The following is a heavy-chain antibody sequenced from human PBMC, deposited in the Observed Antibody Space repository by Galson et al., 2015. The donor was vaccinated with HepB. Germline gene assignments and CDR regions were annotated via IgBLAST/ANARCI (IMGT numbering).Heavy chain of an antibody. J-gene: IGHJ4*02. Sequence: SLRLSCAASGFSFSTHTMNWVRQAPGKGLEWVSSISGSGDHIYYADSVKGRFTVSRDNAKNSLYLQMNSLRAEDTAVYYCARDAPKNFCSGGSCYFDSWGQGTLVTVSS. CDR1: GFSFSTHT. D-gene: IGHD2-15*01. CDR3: ARDAPKNFCSGGSCYFDS. V-gene: IGHV3-21*01. CDR2: ISGSGDHI.